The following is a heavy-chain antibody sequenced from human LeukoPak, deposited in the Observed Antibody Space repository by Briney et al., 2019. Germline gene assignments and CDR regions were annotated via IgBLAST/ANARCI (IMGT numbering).Heavy chain of an antibody. CDR2: ISVRGLT. D-gene: IGHD1-26*01. CDR1: GGSISGTNW. J-gene: IGHJ4*02. Sequence: SGSLSLTCGVSGGSISGTNWWSWVRPPPGQGLELFGVISVRGLTNYNPSLRRRLTMSLDKSKNQLSLNLNSLTAADTAVCYCSRESGPFSPFGFWGQGTLVSV. CDR3: SRESGPFSPFGF. V-gene: IGHV4-4*02.